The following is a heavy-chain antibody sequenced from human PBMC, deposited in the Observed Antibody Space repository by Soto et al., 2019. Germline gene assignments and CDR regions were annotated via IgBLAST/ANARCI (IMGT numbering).Heavy chain of an antibody. V-gene: IGHV3-11*01. CDR3: ARNVYYEFWSGPINWFDP. CDR2: ISSSSSTI. Sequence: GSLRLSCAASGFTFSDYYMSWIRQAPGKGLEWVSYISSSSSTIYYADSVKGRFTISRDNAKNSLYLQMNSLRAEDTAVYYCARNVYYEFWSGPINWFDPWGQGTLVTVSS. D-gene: IGHD3-3*01. J-gene: IGHJ5*02. CDR1: GFTFSDYY.